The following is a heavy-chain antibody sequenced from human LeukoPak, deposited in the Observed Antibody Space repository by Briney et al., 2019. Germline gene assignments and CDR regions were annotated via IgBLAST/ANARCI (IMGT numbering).Heavy chain of an antibody. V-gene: IGHV4-38-2*01. J-gene: IGHJ4*02. CDR1: GFTFSGSA. CDR2: VYHSGAS. D-gene: IGHD5-24*01. Sequence: GSLRLSCAASGFTFSGSAVHWIRQPPGKGLEWIATVYHSGASNYNPSLKGRVTISVDTSKNQFSLKLTSVTAADTAVYYCARRSPYSTGYNYYFDFWGQGTPVTVSS. CDR3: ARRSPYSTGYNYYFDF.